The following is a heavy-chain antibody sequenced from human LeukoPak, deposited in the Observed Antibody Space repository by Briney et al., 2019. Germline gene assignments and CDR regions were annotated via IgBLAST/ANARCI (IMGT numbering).Heavy chain of an antibody. D-gene: IGHD3-22*01. CDR3: ARDLQLGYYDSTLGS. J-gene: IGHJ4*02. V-gene: IGHV1-2*02. Sequence: ASVKVSCKASGYTFTGYYIHWVRQAPGQGLEWMGWINPNSGGTNYAQKFQGRVTMTRDTSITTAYMELSRLTSDDTAVYYCARDLQLGYYDSTLGSWGQGTLVTVSS. CDR1: GYTFTGYY. CDR2: INPNSGGT.